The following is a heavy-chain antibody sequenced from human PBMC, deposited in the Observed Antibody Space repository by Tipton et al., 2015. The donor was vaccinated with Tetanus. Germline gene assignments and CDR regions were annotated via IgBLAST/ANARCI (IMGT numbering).Heavy chain of an antibody. Sequence: SLRLSCAASGFDFSVYSMNWVRQAPGKGLEWVAYISSVSVSLYYADSVKGRFTISRDNARSSLYIQMNGLTTEDTAVYYCARDRGDYDSLTGFSIGFWGQGTLVTVSS. V-gene: IGHV3-48*01. CDR3: ARDRGDYDSLTGFSIGF. CDR1: GFDFSVYS. J-gene: IGHJ4*02. D-gene: IGHD3-9*01. CDR2: ISSVSVSL.